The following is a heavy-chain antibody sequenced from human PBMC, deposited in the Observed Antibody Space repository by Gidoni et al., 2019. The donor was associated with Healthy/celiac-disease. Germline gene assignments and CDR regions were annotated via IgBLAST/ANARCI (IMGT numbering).Heavy chain of an antibody. D-gene: IGHD5-12*01. J-gene: IGHJ6*02. CDR3: ARDHSGYDYKTQNYYYYGMDV. Sequence: QVQLVQSGAEVKKPGASVKVSCKASGYTFTSYDINWVRQATGQGLEWMGWMNPNSGNTGYAQKFQGRVTMTRNTSISTAYMELSSLRSEDTAVYYCARDHSGYDYKTQNYYYYGMDVWGQGTTVTVSS. V-gene: IGHV1-8*01. CDR1: GYTFTSYD. CDR2: MNPNSGNT.